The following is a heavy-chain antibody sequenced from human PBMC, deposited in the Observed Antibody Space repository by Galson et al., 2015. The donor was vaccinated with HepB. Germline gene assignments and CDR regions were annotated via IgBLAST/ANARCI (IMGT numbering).Heavy chain of an antibody. CDR2: IYYSGST. J-gene: IGHJ6*02. CDR1: GGSISSYY. Sequence: ETLSLTCTVSGGSISSYYWSWIRQPPGKGLEWIGYIYYSGSTNYNPSLKSRVTISVDTSKNQFSLKLSSVTAADTAVYYCATFGTVTTNVGYYYYGMDVWGQGTTVTVSS. D-gene: IGHD4-17*01. CDR3: ATFGTVTTNVGYYYYGMDV. V-gene: IGHV4-59*08.